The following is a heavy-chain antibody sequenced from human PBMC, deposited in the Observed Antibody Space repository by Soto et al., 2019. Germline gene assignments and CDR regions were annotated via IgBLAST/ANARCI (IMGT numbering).Heavy chain of an antibody. V-gene: IGHV1-69*12. CDR1: GGTFSSYA. J-gene: IGHJ6*02. CDR2: IIPIFGTA. D-gene: IGHD3-9*01. Sequence: QVQLVQSGAEVKKPGSSVKVSCKASGGTFSSYAISWVRQAPGQGLEWMGGIIPIFGTANYAQKFQGRVTITADESTSTAYMELSSLRSEDTAVYYCASRARQHYDILTYGMDVWGQGTTVTVSS. CDR3: ASRARQHYDILTYGMDV.